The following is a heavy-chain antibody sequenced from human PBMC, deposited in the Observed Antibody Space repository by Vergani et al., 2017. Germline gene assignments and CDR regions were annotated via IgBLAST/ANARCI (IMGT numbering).Heavy chain of an antibody. CDR1: GGSITYGAFY. J-gene: IGHJ5*02. V-gene: IGHV4-39*01. CDR3: ARCFRDEGMIYGGTVENWFDP. Sequence: QLQLQESGPGLVKPSETLSLTCTVSGGSITYGAFYWGWIRQSPGKGLERIGSIYYSENKFYNPSLESRVTLYIDTTKNQFSLKLKSVTAADTAVYYCARCFRDEGMIYGGTVENWFDPWGQGTLVTVSS. CDR2: IYYSENK. D-gene: IGHD3-22*01.